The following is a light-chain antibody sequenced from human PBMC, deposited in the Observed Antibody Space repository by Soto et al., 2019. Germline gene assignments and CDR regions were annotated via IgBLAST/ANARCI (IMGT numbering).Light chain of an antibody. CDR1: SSNIGGNS. J-gene: IGLJ1*01. V-gene: IGLV1-51*01. CDR3: GSWDSSLSAYV. CDR2: DDN. Sequence: TQPPSVCAAPGQKVTISCSGSSSNIGGNSVSWYQQLPGTAPKLLIYDDNKRPSGIPDRFSGSKSGTSATLGITGFQTGDEADYYCGSWDSSLSAYVFGTGTKVTV.